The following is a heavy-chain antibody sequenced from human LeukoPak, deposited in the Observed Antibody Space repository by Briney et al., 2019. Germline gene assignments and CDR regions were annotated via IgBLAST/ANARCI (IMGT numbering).Heavy chain of an antibody. Sequence: PGGSLRLSCAASGFTFDDYAMHWVRQAPGKGLEWVSGINWNSGDIIYADSVRGRFTISRDNANYALYLQMDSLRVEDTAFYYCTRRRNSNHPFDSWGQGTLVTVSS. CDR1: GFTFDDYA. J-gene: IGHJ4*02. V-gene: IGHV3-9*01. CDR2: INWNSGDI. D-gene: IGHD4-23*01. CDR3: TRRRNSNHPFDS.